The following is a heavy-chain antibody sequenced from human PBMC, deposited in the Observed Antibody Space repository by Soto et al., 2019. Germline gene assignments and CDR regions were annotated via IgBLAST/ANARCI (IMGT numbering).Heavy chain of an antibody. CDR1: GGSLSGYF. CDR2: IYYTGTT. CDR3: ARVSNDFSGNGAFDF. D-gene: IGHD4-4*01. Sequence: SETLSLTCTVSGGSLSGYFWIWIRQSPDKGLEWIGYIYYTGTTNYNPSLTSRVTISLDTSKNQFSLDLSSVTAADTAMFYCARVSNDFSGNGAFDFWGPGILVTVSS. V-gene: IGHV4-59*01. J-gene: IGHJ4*02.